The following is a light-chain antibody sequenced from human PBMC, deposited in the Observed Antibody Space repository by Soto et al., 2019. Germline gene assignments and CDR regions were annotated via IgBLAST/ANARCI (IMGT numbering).Light chain of an antibody. V-gene: IGKV3-20*01. J-gene: IGKJ5*01. Sequence: EIVMTQSPATLSVSPGERPTLSCRASQSVSSNLAWYQQKPGQAPRLLMSGASNRASGVPVRFSGSGSGTDFTLTITRLEPEDFALYYCQQYGGSPITFGLGTRLEIK. CDR1: QSVSSN. CDR3: QQYGGSPIT. CDR2: GAS.